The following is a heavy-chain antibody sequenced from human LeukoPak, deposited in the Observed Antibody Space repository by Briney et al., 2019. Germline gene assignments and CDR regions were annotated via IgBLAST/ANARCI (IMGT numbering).Heavy chain of an antibody. CDR3: AKDSRYSSGWYEGGLDY. CDR2: ISWDGGST. V-gene: IGHV3-43*01. J-gene: IGHJ4*02. Sequence: GGSLRLSCAASGFTFDDYTMHWVRQAPGKGLEWVSLISWDGGSTYYADSVKGRFTISRDNSKNSLYLQMNSLRTEDTALYYCAKDSRYSSGWYEGGLDYWGQGTLVTVSS. CDR1: GFTFDDYT. D-gene: IGHD6-19*01.